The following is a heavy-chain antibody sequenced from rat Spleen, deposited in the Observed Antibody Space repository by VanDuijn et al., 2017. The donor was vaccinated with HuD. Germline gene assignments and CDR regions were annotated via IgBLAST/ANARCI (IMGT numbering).Heavy chain of an antibody. CDR1: GYSITSNY. J-gene: IGHJ1*01. CDR2: ISYSGST. D-gene: IGHD1-10*01. CDR3: ARDNSGYWYFDF. Sequence: EVQLQESGPGLVKPSQSLSLTCSVTGYSITSNYWDWIRKFPGNKMEWMGYISYSGSTSYNPSLKSRISITRDTSKNQFFLQLNSVTTEETATYYCARDNSGYWYFDFWGPGTMVTVSS. V-gene: IGHV3-1*01.